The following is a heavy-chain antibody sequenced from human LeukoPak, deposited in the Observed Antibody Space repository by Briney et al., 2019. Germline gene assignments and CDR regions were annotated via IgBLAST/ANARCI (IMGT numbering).Heavy chain of an antibody. CDR3: ARIRCSSTSCPTYTRSIPLDY. J-gene: IGHJ4*02. CDR1: GYTFTSYA. V-gene: IGHV7-4-1*02. CDR2: INTNTGNP. Sequence: VASVKVSCKASGYTFTSYAMNWVRQAPGQGLEWMGWINTNTGNPTYAQGFTGRFVFSLDTSVSTAYLQISSLKAEDTAVYYCARIRCSSTSCPTYTRSIPLDYWGQGTLVTVSS. D-gene: IGHD2-2*01.